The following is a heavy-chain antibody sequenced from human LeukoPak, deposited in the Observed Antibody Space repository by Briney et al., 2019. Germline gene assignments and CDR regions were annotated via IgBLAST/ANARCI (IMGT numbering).Heavy chain of an antibody. CDR3: AQGVWPAGFDP. CDR2: INGDGSGT. CDR1: GFTFSSYW. D-gene: IGHD2-8*01. Sequence: GGSLRLSCAASGFTFSSYWMHWVRHAPGKGLVWVSHINGDGSGTSYADSVKGRFTISRDNAKNTLYLQMNSLRAEDTAVYYCAQGVWPAGFDPWGQGTLVTVSS. J-gene: IGHJ5*02. V-gene: IGHV3-74*01.